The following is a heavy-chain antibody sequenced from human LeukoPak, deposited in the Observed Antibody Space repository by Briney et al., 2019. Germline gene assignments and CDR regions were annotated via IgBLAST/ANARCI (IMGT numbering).Heavy chain of an antibody. J-gene: IGHJ4*02. CDR3: ASGLSFDY. V-gene: IGHV4-38-2*02. CDR1: GYSMSSGYY. CDR2: MYHTGST. D-gene: IGHD2-2*03. Sequence: SETLSLTCTVSGYSMSSGYYWGWIRQPPERGLEWIGSMYHTGSTYYNPSLKSRVTISVDTSKNQFSLKLSSVTAADTAVYYCASGLSFDYWGQGTLVTVSS.